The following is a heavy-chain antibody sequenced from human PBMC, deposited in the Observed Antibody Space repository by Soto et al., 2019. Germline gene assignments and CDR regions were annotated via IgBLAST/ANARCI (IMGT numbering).Heavy chain of an antibody. D-gene: IGHD3-3*01. CDR1: GYNLTCYY. Sequence: VKVYCMASGYNLTCYYIHLVRQAPGQGLEWMGWINPNSGVTNYAQKFQGWVTMTRDTSISTAYMELSRLRSDDTAVYYCARDTHEFWTSYWFDPWGQGTPVTVSS. J-gene: IGHJ5*02. CDR3: ARDTHEFWTSYWFDP. V-gene: IGHV1-2*04. CDR2: INPNSGVT.